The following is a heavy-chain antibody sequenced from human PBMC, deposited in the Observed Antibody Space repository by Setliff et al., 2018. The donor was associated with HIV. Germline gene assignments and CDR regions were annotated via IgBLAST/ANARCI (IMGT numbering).Heavy chain of an antibody. CDR1: GGSISTYY. V-gene: IGHV4-59*01. D-gene: IGHD4-17*01. J-gene: IGHJ3*01. Sequence: PSETLSLTRTVSGGSISTYYWSWIRQPPGKGLEWIGSIYFTGGSDNNPSLKSRVTLSVDTSKHQFSLKLSSVTAADTAVYYCARVQMAYAAFDVWGQGTMVTVSS. CDR3: ARVQMAYAAFDV. CDR2: IYFTGGS.